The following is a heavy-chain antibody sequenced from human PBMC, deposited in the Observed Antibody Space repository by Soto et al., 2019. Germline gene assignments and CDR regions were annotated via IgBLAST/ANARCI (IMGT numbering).Heavy chain of an antibody. CDR3: ARTGTYYDYIWGSYRPGRVGY. CDR2: IYYGGNT. V-gene: IGHV4-39*01. Sequence: QLQLQESGPGLVKPSETLSLTCTVSGGSISSSSYYWGWIRQPPGKGLEYIGSIYYGGNTYYNPSLRGRVTISVDTSKNQFSLKLSSVTAADTAVYYCARTGTYYDYIWGSYRPGRVGYWGQGTLVTVSS. CDR1: GGSISSSSYY. J-gene: IGHJ4*02. D-gene: IGHD3-16*02.